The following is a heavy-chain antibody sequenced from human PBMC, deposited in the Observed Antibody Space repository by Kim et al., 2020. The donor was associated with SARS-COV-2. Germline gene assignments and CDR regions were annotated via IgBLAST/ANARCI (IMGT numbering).Heavy chain of an antibody. CDR1: GFTFSDYY. CDR2: ISSSGSTI. Sequence: GGSLRLSCAASGFTFSDYYMSWIRQAPGKGLEWVSYISSSGSTIYYADSVKGRFTISRDNAKNSLYLQMNSLRAEDTAVYYCARDSSFLWVASSYYYYGMDVWGRGTTVTVSS. J-gene: IGHJ6*02. D-gene: IGHD6-6*01. CDR3: ARDSSFLWVASSYYYYGMDV. V-gene: IGHV3-11*04.